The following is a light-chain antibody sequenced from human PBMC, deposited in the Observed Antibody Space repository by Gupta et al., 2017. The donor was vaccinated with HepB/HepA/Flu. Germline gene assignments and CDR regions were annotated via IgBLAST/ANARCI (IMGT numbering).Light chain of an antibody. J-gene: IGKJ4*01. V-gene: IGKV1-5*03. CDR2: EAS. CDR3: QQYNSYSKT. Sequence: DIQMTQSPSTLSASVGARVTITCRASQSVSTWLAGYQQKSEKAPKLLIYEASSLESGGPSRFSGSGAETEFTLTISSLQPDDFATYYCQQYNSYSKTFGGGTKVGIK. CDR1: QSVSTW.